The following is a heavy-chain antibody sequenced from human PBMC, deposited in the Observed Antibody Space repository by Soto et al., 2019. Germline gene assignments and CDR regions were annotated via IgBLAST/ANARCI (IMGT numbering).Heavy chain of an antibody. D-gene: IGHD1-26*01. Sequence: QVQLVQSGAEVKKPGASGKVSCKASGYTFTNYGISWVRQAPGQGIEWMGWISANNGNTNYEQKLQGRVTMTTDTYTSTAYMELRSLRYDDTAVYYCARDRGSYALDYWGQGTLVTFSS. CDR3: ARDRGSYALDY. CDR1: GYTFTNYG. J-gene: IGHJ4*02. V-gene: IGHV1-18*01. CDR2: ISANNGNT.